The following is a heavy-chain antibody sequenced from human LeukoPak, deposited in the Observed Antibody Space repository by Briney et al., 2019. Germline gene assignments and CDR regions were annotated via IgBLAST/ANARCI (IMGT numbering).Heavy chain of an antibody. CDR2: VIPILAIS. Sequence: GASVKVSCKASGGTFSSYGITWVRQAPGQGLEWMGRVIPILAISNYAQMFQDRVTITADKSTSTAYMELSSLRSEDTAVYYCARVPVGYSSSAALGYFDYWGQGTLVTVSS. J-gene: IGHJ4*02. D-gene: IGHD6-13*01. CDR1: GGTFSSYG. V-gene: IGHV1-69*04. CDR3: ARVPVGYSSSAALGYFDY.